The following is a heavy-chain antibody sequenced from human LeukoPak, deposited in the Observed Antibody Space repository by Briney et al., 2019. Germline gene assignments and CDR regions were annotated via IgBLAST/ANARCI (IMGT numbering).Heavy chain of an antibody. V-gene: IGHV3-23*01. CDR1: GFSFTSYA. J-gene: IGHJ4*02. CDR3: AKNFFDGSACYDY. D-gene: IGHD2-15*01. Sequence: GGSLRLSCAASGFSFTSYAMTWVRQAPGKGLEWVTAISGSGGHIYYADSVNGRFTVSRDNSKKMVFLQMKSLRAEDTAIYYCAKNFFDGSACYDYWGRGTLVTVSS. CDR2: ISGSGGHI.